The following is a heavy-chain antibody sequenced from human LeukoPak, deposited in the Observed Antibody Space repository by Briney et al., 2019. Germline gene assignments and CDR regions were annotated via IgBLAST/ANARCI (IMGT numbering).Heavy chain of an antibody. V-gene: IGHV3-33*01. Sequence: GGTLRLSCAASGFTFSSYGMHWVRQAPGKGLEWVAVIWYDGSNKYYADSVKGRFTISRDNSKNTLYLQMNSLRAEDTAVYYCARDAGYCSGGSCYPGQFDYWGQGTLVTVSS. CDR3: ARDAGYCSGGSCYPGQFDY. CDR2: IWYDGSNK. D-gene: IGHD2-15*01. J-gene: IGHJ4*02. CDR1: GFTFSSYG.